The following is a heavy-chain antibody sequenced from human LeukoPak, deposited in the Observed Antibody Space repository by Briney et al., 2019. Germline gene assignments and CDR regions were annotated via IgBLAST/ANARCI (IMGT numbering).Heavy chain of an antibody. J-gene: IGHJ3*02. Sequence: SETLSLTCTVSGGSISSYYWSWIRQPPGKGLEWIGYIYYSGSTNYNPSLKSRVTISVDTSKNQFSLKLSSVTAADTAVYYCARGVVKRLDAFDIWGQGTMVTVSS. CDR1: GGSISSYY. D-gene: IGHD4-23*01. V-gene: IGHV4-59*01. CDR2: IYYSGST. CDR3: ARGVVKRLDAFDI.